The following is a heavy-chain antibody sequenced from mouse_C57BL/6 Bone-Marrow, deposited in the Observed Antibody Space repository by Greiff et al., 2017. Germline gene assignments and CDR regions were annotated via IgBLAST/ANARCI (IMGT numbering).Heavy chain of an antibody. Sequence: EVQLQQSGPELVKPGASVKISCKASGYTFTDYYMNWVKQSHGKSLEWIGDINPNNGGTSYNQKFKGKATLTVDKSSSTAYMELRSLTSEDSAVYYGARESMVTRSYYAMDYWGQGTSVTVSS. J-gene: IGHJ4*01. V-gene: IGHV1-26*01. CDR1: GYTFTDYY. CDR2: INPNNGGT. CDR3: ARESMVTRSYYAMDY. D-gene: IGHD2-2*01.